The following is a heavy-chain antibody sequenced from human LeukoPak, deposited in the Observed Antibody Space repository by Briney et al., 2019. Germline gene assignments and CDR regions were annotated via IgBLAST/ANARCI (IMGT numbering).Heavy chain of an antibody. D-gene: IGHD2-2*01. Sequence: GGSLRLSCAASGFTFSSYGMSWVRQAPGKVLEWVSGIVGGAGGTYYADSVKGRFTISRDDSKNTLYLQMNSLRAEDTAVYYCAHGSMYQLDYWGQGTLVTVSS. V-gene: IGHV3-23*01. CDR2: IVGGAGGT. CDR3: AHGSMYQLDY. CDR1: GFTFSSYG. J-gene: IGHJ4*02.